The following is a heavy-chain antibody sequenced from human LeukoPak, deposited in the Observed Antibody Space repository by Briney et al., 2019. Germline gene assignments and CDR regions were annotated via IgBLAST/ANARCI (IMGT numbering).Heavy chain of an antibody. CDR1: GFTFSAYW. V-gene: IGHV3-7*01. CDR3: ARVGKNGWDFDH. D-gene: IGHD6-19*01. CDR2: INEGGNSK. Sequence: GGSLRLSCAASGFTFSAYWMTWVRQAPGKGLEWVANINEGGNSKYYVDSVRGRFTISRDKTKDLLHLQMSSLRAEDTAAYYCARVGKNGWDFDHWGQGTLVTVSS. J-gene: IGHJ4*02.